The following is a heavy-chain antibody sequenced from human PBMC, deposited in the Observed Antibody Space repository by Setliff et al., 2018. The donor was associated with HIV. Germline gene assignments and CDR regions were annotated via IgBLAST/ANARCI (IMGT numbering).Heavy chain of an antibody. J-gene: IGHJ4*02. CDR3: SDYGPLGVL. Sequence: GGSLRLSCAASGFTFSNAWMSWVRQAPGKGLEWIGRIKSTIAGGTTDYAAPVKGRFTISRDDSKNTLYLQMSSLKTEDTAVYYCSDYGPLGVLWGQGTLVTVSS. D-gene: IGHD4-17*01. V-gene: IGHV3-15*01. CDR1: GFTFSNAW. CDR2: IKSTIAGGTT.